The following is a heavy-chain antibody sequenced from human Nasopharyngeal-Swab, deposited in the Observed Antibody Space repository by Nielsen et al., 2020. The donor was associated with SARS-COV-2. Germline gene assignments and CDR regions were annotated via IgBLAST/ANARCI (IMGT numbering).Heavy chain of an antibody. CDR3: ARRSFTFGDIRFDP. V-gene: IGHV5-51*01. D-gene: IGHD3-16*01. CDR2: IYPGDSDT. CDR1: GYSFTSYW. Sequence: GGSLRLSCKGSGYSFTSYWIGWVRQMPGKGLEWMGIIYPGDSDTRYSPAFQGQVTISADKSISTAYLQWSSLTASDTAMYYCARRSFTFGDIRFDPWGQGTLVTVSS. J-gene: IGHJ5*02.